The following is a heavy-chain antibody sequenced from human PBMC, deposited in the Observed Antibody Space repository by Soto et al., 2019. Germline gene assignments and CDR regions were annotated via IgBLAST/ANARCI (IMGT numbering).Heavy chain of an antibody. Sequence: QVQLQQWGAGLLKPSETLSLTCAVYGGSFSGYYWTWIRQPPGTGLEWIGEINHSGGTNYNQSLMSRVTVSVDTSDNQFSLKLTSVTAANPALYYSARVKITGLFDYWGQGTLVTVSS. D-gene: IGHD2-8*02. CDR3: ARVKITGLFDY. V-gene: IGHV4-34*01. CDR1: GGSFSGYY. J-gene: IGHJ4*02. CDR2: INHSGGT.